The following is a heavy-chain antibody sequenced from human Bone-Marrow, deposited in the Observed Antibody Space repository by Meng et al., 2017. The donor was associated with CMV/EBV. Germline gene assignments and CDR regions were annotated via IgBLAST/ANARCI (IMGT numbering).Heavy chain of an antibody. Sequence: GGSLRLSCAASGFTFSSYWMSWFRQAPGKGLEWVANIKQEGSEKSYVDSVKGRFTISRDNAKNSLYLQMNSLRAEDTAVYYCATLEWLLHYFDYWGQGTLVTVSS. CDR1: GFTFSSYW. D-gene: IGHD3-3*01. V-gene: IGHV3-7*01. CDR2: IKQEGSEK. J-gene: IGHJ4*02. CDR3: ATLEWLLHYFDY.